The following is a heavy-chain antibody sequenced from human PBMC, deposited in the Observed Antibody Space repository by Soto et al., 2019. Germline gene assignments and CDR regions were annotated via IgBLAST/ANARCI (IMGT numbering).Heavy chain of an antibody. CDR3: ARHDFYY. V-gene: IGHV1-18*04. CDR2: ISASNGHT. CDR1: GYTFTGYG. Sequence: GASVKVSCKTSGYTFTGYGVSWVRQAPGQGPEWMGWISASNGHTDYAQVLQDRVTVTADTSTSTAYMELRSLTSDDTAVYYCARHDFYYWG. J-gene: IGHJ4*01.